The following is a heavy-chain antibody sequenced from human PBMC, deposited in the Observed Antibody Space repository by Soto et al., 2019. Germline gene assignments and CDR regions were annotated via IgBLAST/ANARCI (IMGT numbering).Heavy chain of an antibody. J-gene: IGHJ4*02. Sequence: SETLSLTCAVYGGSFSGYYWSWIRQPPGKGLEWIGEINHSGSTNYNPSLKSRVTISVDTSKNQFSLKLSSVTAADTAVYYCARTYDYIWGSYRYVFAYWGQGTLVTVSS. CDR1: GGSFSGYY. V-gene: IGHV4-34*01. CDR3: ARTYDYIWGSYRYVFAY. CDR2: INHSGST. D-gene: IGHD3-16*02.